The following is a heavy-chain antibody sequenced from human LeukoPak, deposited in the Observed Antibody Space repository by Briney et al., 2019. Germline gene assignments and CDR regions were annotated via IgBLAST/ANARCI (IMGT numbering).Heavy chain of an antibody. V-gene: IGHV4-59*12. D-gene: IGHD4-23*01. J-gene: IGHJ3*02. Sequence: PSETLSLTCTASGGSLSTYYWSWIRQPPGKGLEWIGCIYYTGSANYNPSLKSRGTISVDTSKNQFSLKLSSVTAADTAVYYCARGSITVVPAFDIWGQGTMFTVSS. CDR3: ARGSITVVPAFDI. CDR1: GGSLSTYY. CDR2: IYYTGSA.